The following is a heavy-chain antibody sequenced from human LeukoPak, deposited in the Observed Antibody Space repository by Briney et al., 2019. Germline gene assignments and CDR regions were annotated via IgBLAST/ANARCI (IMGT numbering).Heavy chain of an antibody. CDR3: ARGVGYCSSTSCYYFDY. Sequence: EASVKVSCKASGYTFTSYGISWVRPAPGQGLEWMGWISAYNGNTNYAQKLQGRVTMTTDTSTSTAYMELRSLRSDDTAVYYCARGVGYCSSTSCYYFDYWGQGTLVTVSS. CDR1: GYTFTSYG. J-gene: IGHJ4*02. CDR2: ISAYNGNT. D-gene: IGHD2-2*01. V-gene: IGHV1-18*01.